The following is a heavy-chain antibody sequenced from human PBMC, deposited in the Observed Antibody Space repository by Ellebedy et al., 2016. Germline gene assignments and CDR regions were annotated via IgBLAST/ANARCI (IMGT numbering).Heavy chain of an antibody. CDR3: AREKPGIAADFDAFDI. J-gene: IGHJ3*02. V-gene: IGHV4-61*01. D-gene: IGHD6-13*01. CDR1: GGSISSSSYY. Sequence: SETLSLTCTVSGGSISSSSYYWGWIRQPPGKGLEWIGYIYYSGSTNYSPSLKSRVTISVDTSKNQFSLKLSSVTAADTAVYYCAREKPGIAADFDAFDIWGQGTMVTVSS. CDR2: IYYSGST.